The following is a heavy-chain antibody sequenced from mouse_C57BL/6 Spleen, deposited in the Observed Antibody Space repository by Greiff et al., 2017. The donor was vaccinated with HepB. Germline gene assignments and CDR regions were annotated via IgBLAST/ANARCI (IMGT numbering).Heavy chain of an antibody. CDR1: GFSLTSYG. J-gene: IGHJ2*01. D-gene: IGHD2-3*01. CDR3: ARSRYDGGDFDY. CDR2: IWSDGST. V-gene: IGHV2-6*03. Sequence: QVQLKESGPGLVAPSQSLSITCTVSGFSLTSYGVHWVRQPPGKGLEWLVVIWSDGSTTYNSALKSRLSISKDNSKSQVFLKMNSLQTDDTAMYCCARSRYDGGDFDYWGQGTTLTVSS.